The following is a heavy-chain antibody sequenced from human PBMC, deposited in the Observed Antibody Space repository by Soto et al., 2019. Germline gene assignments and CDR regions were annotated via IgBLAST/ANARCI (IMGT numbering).Heavy chain of an antibody. CDR2: ISSSSSTI. Sequence: GGSLRLSCAASGFTFSSYSMNWVRQAPGKGLEWVSYISSSSSTIYYADSVKGRFTISRDNAKNSLYLQMNSMRDGDTAVYYCARDLDFWSGYYFVGVYWGQGTLVTVSS. J-gene: IGHJ4*02. CDR1: GFTFSSYS. D-gene: IGHD3-3*01. V-gene: IGHV3-48*02. CDR3: ARDLDFWSGYYFVGVY.